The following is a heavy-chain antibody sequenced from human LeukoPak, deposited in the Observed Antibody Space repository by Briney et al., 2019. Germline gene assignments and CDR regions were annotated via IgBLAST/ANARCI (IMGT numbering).Heavy chain of an antibody. CDR3: ARRKGDGYNSPFDY. J-gene: IGHJ4*02. CDR2: IYPADSDT. Sequence: GESLKISCKGSGYSFPNYWIGWVRQMPGKGLEWMGNIYPADSDTRYGPSFQGQVTISADKSISTAYLQWSTLKASDTAMYYCARRKGDGYNSPFDYWAQGTLVTVSS. CDR1: GYSFPNYW. D-gene: IGHD5-24*01. V-gene: IGHV5-51*01.